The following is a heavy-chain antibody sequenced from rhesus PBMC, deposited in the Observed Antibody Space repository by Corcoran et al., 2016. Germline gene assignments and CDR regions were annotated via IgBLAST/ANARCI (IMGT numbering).Heavy chain of an antibody. Sequence: QVPLQESGPGLVKPSETLSLTRAVPGGSIRRDYWGGIRQAPGRGLEWFGYVYSSGSTYYHPTLRTRVALSVATSKRPISLKRNSVTAAVTAVDYCALRYEVWGPGVLLTVSP. V-gene: IGHV4S11*01. CDR3: ALRYEV. D-gene: IGHD1-1-1*01. J-gene: IGHJ5-1*01. CDR1: GGSIRRDY. CDR2: VYSSGST.